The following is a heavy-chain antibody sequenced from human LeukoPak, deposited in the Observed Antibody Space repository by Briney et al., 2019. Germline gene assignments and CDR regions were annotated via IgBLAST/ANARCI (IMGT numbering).Heavy chain of an antibody. CDR3: ARADIVVVPAAIDWFDP. CDR2: INPNSGGT. CDR1: GYTFTGYY. J-gene: IGHJ5*02. D-gene: IGHD2-2*01. V-gene: IGHV1-2*02. Sequence: ASVKVSCKASGYTFTGYYMHWVRQAPGQGLEWMGWINPNSGGTNYAQKFQGRVTMTRDTSINTAYMELSRLRSDDTAVYYCARADIVVVPAAIDWFDPWGQGTLVTVSS.